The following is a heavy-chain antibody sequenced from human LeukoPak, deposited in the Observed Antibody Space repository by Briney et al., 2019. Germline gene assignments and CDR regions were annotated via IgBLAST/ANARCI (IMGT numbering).Heavy chain of an antibody. V-gene: IGHV3-64*01. CDR2: ISSNGGST. CDR3: ARVGSSSSGLWH. CDR1: GFTISSYA. D-gene: IGHD6-6*01. Sequence: PGGSLRLSCAASGFTISSYAMHWVRQAPGKGLEYVSAISSNGGSTDYANSVKGRFTISRDNSKNTLYLQMGSLRAEDMAVYYCARVGSSSSGLWHWGQGTLVTVSS. J-gene: IGHJ4*02.